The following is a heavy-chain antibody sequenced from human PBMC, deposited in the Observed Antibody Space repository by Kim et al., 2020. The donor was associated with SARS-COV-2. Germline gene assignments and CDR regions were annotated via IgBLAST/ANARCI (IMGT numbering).Heavy chain of an antibody. D-gene: IGHD6-19*01. V-gene: IGHV4-39*01. CDR1: GGSISSSSYY. CDR2: IYYSGST. J-gene: IGHJ4*02. Sequence: SETLSLTCTVSGGSISSSSYYWGWIRQPPGKGLEWIGSIYYSGSTYYNPSLKSRVTISVDTSKNQFSLKLSSVTAADTAVYYCVIGDHMLSSGWTLEFCDYWGQGTLVTVSS. CDR3: VIGDHMLSSGWTLEFCDY.